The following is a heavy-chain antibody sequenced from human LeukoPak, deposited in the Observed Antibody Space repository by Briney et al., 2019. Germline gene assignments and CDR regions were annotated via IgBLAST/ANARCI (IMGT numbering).Heavy chain of an antibody. D-gene: IGHD5-24*01. CDR1: GYTFTTYG. V-gene: IGHV1-18*01. Sequence: ASVKVSCKTSGYTFTTYGISWVRQAPGQGLEWMGWISGYNGNTNYAQKLQGRVTMTTDTSTSTAYMELRSLRSDDTAVYYCARGGDGHRWGRRFDDFDIWGQGTMVTVSS. J-gene: IGHJ3*02. CDR2: ISGYNGNT. CDR3: ARGGDGHRWGRRFDDFDI.